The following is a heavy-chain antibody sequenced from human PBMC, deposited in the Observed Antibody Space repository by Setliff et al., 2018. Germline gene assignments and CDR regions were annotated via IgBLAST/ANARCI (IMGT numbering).Heavy chain of an antibody. J-gene: IGHJ3*02. CDR1: GYTLTKYY. CDR3: AREVLPLVREEAFYI. V-gene: IGHV1-46*01. D-gene: IGHD2-2*01. Sequence: ASVKVSCKASGYTLTKYYMHWVRQAPGQGLEWMGIINPSGGLTRYAQKFQGRVTMTRDTSTSTVYMELRSLRSDDTAVYYCAREVLPLVREEAFYIWGQGTMVTVSS. CDR2: INPSGGLT.